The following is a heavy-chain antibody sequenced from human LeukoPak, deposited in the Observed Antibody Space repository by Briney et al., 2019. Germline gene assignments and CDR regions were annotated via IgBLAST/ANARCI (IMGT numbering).Heavy chain of an antibody. CDR3: AGEGHYYDDTGYYYGGEDY. J-gene: IGHJ4*02. D-gene: IGHD3-22*01. CDR2: IYTRGST. CDR1: GGSITSYY. Sequence: SQTLSLTCTVSGGSITSYYWSWIRQPAGKGLEWIGRIYTRGSTKYSPSPKSRVTLSVDTSKNQFSLRLSSVTAADTAVYYCAGEGHYYDDTGYYYGGEDYRGQGTLVTVSS. V-gene: IGHV4-4*07.